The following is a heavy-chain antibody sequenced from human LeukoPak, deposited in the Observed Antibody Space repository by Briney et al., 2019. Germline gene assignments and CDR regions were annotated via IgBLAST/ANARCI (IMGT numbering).Heavy chain of an antibody. CDR1: GGTFSSYA. J-gene: IGHJ4*02. V-gene: IGHV1-69*13. D-gene: IGHD5-24*01. CDR3: ARAEGSRGWLQSLFDY. CDR2: IIPIFGTA. Sequence: SVKVSCKASGGTFSSYAISWVRQAPGQGLEWMGGIIPIFGTANYAQKFQGRVTIIADESTSTAYMELSSLRSEDTAVYYCARAEGSRGWLQSLFDYWGQGTLVTVSS.